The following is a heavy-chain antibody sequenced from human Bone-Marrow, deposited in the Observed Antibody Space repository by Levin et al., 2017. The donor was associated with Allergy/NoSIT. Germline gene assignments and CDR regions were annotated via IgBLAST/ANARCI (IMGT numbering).Heavy chain of an antibody. D-gene: IGHD3-3*01. V-gene: IGHV3-23*01. Sequence: GESLKISCTASGLTFSSYAMSWVRLAPGKGLQWVSGISGSGGRTGYTDSVKGRFTISRDNSQRKLYLEMNNLRSDDTGVFYCAKTFYDDFWSGYIRPDGFDDWGQGTVVTVSS. CDR2: ISGSGGRT. CDR3: AKTFYDDFWSGYIRPDGFDD. CDR1: GLTFSSYA. J-gene: IGHJ3*01.